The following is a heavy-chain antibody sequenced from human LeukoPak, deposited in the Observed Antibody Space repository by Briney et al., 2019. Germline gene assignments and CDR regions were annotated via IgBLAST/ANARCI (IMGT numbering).Heavy chain of an antibody. CDR2: INPSGGST. CDR3: AREQRITMVRGYVYDY. Sequence: ASVKVSCKASGYTFTSYYMHWVRQAPGQGLEWMGIINPSGGSTSYAQKFQGRVTMTRDTSTSTVYMELSSLRSADTAVYYCAREQRITMVRGYVYDYWGQGTLVTVSS. V-gene: IGHV1-46*01. D-gene: IGHD3-10*01. J-gene: IGHJ4*02. CDR1: GYTFTSYY.